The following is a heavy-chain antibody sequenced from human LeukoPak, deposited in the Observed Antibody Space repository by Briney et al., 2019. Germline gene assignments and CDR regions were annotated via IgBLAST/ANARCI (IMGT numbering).Heavy chain of an antibody. CDR1: GGSISSTTYF. D-gene: IGHD7-27*01. Sequence: SETLSLTCTVSGGSISSTTYFWGWIRQPPGKGLEWIGSIYYSGSTYYNPSLKSRVTISVDTSKNQFSLKLSSVTAADTAVYYCATKLGYYYFDYWGQGTLVTVSS. J-gene: IGHJ4*02. CDR2: IYYSGST. CDR3: ATKLGYYYFDY. V-gene: IGHV4-39*07.